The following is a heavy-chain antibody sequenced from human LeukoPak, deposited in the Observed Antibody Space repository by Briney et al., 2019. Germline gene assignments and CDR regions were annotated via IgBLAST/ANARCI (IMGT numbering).Heavy chain of an antibody. D-gene: IGHD1-26*01. V-gene: IGHV3-21*01. CDR1: GFTFSSYS. CDR3: ASRSTIVGATLGY. CDR2: ISGSSSYI. J-gene: IGHJ4*02. Sequence: GGSLRLSCAASGFTFSSYSMNWVRQAPGKGLEWVSSISGSSSYIYYADSVKGRFTISRDNAKNSLYLQMNSLRAEDTAVYYCASRSTIVGATLGYWGQGTLVTVSS.